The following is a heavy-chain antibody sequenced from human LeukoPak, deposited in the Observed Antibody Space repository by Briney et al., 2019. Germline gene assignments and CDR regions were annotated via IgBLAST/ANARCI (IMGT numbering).Heavy chain of an antibody. V-gene: IGHV3-48*02. CDR1: GYTFRSFS. CDR3: ARVNNYWADP. Sequence: GGSLRLSCAASGYTFRSFSMHWVRHAPGKGLEWVSYISFGSSSIHYADSVKGRFTISRDNAKNSLYLQMNSLRDEDTAVYYCARVNNYWADPWGQGTLVTVSS. CDR2: ISFGSSSI. J-gene: IGHJ5*02. D-gene: IGHD2-8*02.